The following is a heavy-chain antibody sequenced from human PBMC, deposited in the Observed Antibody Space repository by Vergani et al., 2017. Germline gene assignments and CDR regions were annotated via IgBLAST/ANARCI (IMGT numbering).Heavy chain of an antibody. CDR3: TTEESGSSSWYVSTWFDP. V-gene: IGHV3-15*01. J-gene: IGHJ5*02. Sequence: EVQLVESGGGLVKPGGSLRLSCAASGFTFSNAWMSWVRQAPGKGLEWVGRIKSKTDGGTTDYAAPVKGRFTISRDDSKNTLYLQMNSLKTEDTAVYYCTTEESGSSSWYVSTWFDPWGQGTLVTVSS. CDR2: IKSKTDGGTT. CDR1: GFTFSNAW. D-gene: IGHD6-13*01.